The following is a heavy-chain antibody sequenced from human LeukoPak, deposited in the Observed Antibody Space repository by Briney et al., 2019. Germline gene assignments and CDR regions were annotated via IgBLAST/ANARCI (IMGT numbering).Heavy chain of an antibody. D-gene: IGHD6-19*01. CDR3: GKSGSRDWDYFEY. V-gene: IGHV3-21*01. Sequence: PGGSLRLSCAASGFTFSSYSMNWVRQAPGKGLEWVSSISSSSSYIYYADSVKGRFTISRDNAKNSLYLQMNSLRANDTAVYYCGKSGSRDWDYFEYWGQGTLVTASS. J-gene: IGHJ4*02. CDR2: ISSSSSYI. CDR1: GFTFSSYS.